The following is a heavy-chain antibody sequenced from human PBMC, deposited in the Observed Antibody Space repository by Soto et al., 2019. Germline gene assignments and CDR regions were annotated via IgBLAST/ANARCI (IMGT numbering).Heavy chain of an antibody. J-gene: IGHJ6*02. CDR3: ARGKGMEENYFYYGLDI. CDR2: LNGGTGQT. D-gene: IGHD1-1*01. V-gene: IGHV1-3*01. CDR1: GYTFSTYG. Sequence: ASVKVSCKASGYTFSTYGMHWVRQAPGQSLEWMGWLNGGTGQTGYSQRFQDRVIITRDTSASTGYMELSSLRSEDTAVYYCARGKGMEENYFYYGLDIWGQGTTVTVSS.